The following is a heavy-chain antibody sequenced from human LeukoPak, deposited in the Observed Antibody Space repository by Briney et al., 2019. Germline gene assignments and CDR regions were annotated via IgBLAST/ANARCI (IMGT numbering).Heavy chain of an antibody. CDR2: IRYDGSNK. D-gene: IGHD3-10*01. J-gene: IGHJ4*02. CDR1: GFTFSSYG. CDR3: AKVRGSGSYYPPFDY. Sequence: GGSLRLSCAASGFTFSSYGMHWVRQAPGKGLEWVAFIRYDGSNKYYADSVKGRFTISRDNSKNTLYLQMNSLRAEDRAVYYCAKVRGSGSYYPPFDYWGQGTLVTVSS. V-gene: IGHV3-30*02.